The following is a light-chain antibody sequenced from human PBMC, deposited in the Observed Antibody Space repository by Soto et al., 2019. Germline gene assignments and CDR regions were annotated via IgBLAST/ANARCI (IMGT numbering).Light chain of an antibody. CDR3: QQYNNYWT. CDR2: KAS. Sequence: DIQMTQSPSTLSASVGDRATITCRASQSISYWLAWYQQKPGKAPNLLIYKASSLESGVPSRFSGSGSGTEFTLTISSLQHDDFATYYCQQYNNYWTFGQGTKVEIK. CDR1: QSISYW. V-gene: IGKV1-5*03. J-gene: IGKJ1*01.